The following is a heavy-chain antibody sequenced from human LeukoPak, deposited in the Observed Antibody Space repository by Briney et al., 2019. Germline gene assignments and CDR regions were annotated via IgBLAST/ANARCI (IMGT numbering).Heavy chain of an antibody. Sequence: GASVKVSCKASGYTFTSYGISWVRQAPGQGLEWMGGISAYNGKTNYAQKLQGRVTMSTDTSTSTAYMELRSLRSDDTAAYYCAGVEGYSYGPDYGMDVWGQGTTVTVSS. D-gene: IGHD5-18*01. CDR2: ISAYNGKT. CDR1: GYTFTSYG. CDR3: AGVEGYSYGPDYGMDV. J-gene: IGHJ6*02. V-gene: IGHV1-18*01.